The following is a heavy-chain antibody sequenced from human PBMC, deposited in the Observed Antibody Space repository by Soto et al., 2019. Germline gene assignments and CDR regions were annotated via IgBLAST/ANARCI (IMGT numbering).Heavy chain of an antibody. CDR3: VRDPSPRDGFDI. CDR1: GFPFSDHY. CDR2: INFSGVTV. D-gene: IGHD2-2*01. V-gene: IGHV3-11*01. Sequence: VQLVESGGGLVEPGGSLRLSCEASGFPFSDHYMNWIRQAPGKGLEWISYINFSGVTVYYAASVKGRFTISRDNAKNSLYLQMSRLTAEDTAMYYCVRDPSPRDGFDIWGQGTRVIVSS. J-gene: IGHJ3*02.